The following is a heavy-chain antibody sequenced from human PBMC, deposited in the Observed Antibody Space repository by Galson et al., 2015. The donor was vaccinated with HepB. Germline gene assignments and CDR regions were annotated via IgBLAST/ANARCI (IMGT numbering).Heavy chain of an antibody. CDR1: GYTFTSYY. D-gene: IGHD3-22*01. CDR3: ARDRSEYYYDSSGYYYDVVTYWYFDL. Sequence: SVKVSCKASGYTFTSYYMHWVRQAPGQGLEWMGIINPSGGSTSYAQKFQGRVTMTRDTSTSTVYMELSSLRSEDTAVYYCARDRSEYYYDSSGYYYDVVTYWYFDLWGRGTLVTVSS. CDR2: INPSGGST. J-gene: IGHJ2*01. V-gene: IGHV1-46*01.